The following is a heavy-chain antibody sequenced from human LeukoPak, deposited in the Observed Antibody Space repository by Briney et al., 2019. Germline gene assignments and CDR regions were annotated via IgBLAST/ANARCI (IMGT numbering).Heavy chain of an antibody. CDR3: VRGRGIRRGYWYFDL. J-gene: IGHJ2*01. CDR2: INHSGST. V-gene: IGHV4-34*01. D-gene: IGHD3-16*01. CDR1: GGSFSGYY. Sequence: PSETLSLTCAVYGGSFSGYYWSWIRQPPGKGLEWIGEINHSGSTNYNPSLKSRVTISVDTSKNQFSLKLSSVTAADTAVYYCVRGRGIRRGYWYFDLWGRGTLVTVSS.